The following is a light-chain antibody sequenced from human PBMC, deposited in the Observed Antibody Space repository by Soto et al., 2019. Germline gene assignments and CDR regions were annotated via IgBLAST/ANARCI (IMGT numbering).Light chain of an antibody. CDR1: SSDVGGYNY. Sequence: QSALTQPASVSGSLGQSITISCTGTSSDVGGYNYVSWYQQHPGKAPKLMIYDVSNRPTGVSNRFSGSKSGNTASLTISGLQAEDEADYYCSSYIKSSTPVVFGGGTKLTVL. V-gene: IGLV2-14*01. J-gene: IGLJ2*01. CDR2: DVS. CDR3: SSYIKSSTPVV.